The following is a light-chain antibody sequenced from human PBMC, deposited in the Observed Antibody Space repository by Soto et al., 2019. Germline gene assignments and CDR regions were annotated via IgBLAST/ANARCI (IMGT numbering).Light chain of an antibody. V-gene: IGLV1-40*01. CDR1: SSNIGAGYD. CDR3: QSYDSSLSGV. J-gene: IGLJ3*02. Sequence: QSLLTQPPSVSGTPGQRVTISCTGSSSNIGAGYDVHWYQQLPGTAPKLLIYGNSNRPSGVPDRFSGSKSGTSASLAITGLQAEDEADYYCQSYDSSLSGVFGGGTKLTV. CDR2: GNS.